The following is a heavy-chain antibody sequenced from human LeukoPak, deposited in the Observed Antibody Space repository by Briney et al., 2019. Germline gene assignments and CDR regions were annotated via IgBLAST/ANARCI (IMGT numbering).Heavy chain of an antibody. D-gene: IGHD6-13*01. CDR2: ISGSGGRT. Sequence: GGSLRLSCAASGFTFSSYAMSWVRQAPGKGLEWVSAISGSGGRTYYADSVKGRFTISRDNSKNTLYLQMNSLRAEGTAVYYCAKDLFSGSSWYDYMDVWGKGTTVTVSS. J-gene: IGHJ6*03. CDR1: GFTFSSYA. CDR3: AKDLFSGSSWYDYMDV. V-gene: IGHV3-23*01.